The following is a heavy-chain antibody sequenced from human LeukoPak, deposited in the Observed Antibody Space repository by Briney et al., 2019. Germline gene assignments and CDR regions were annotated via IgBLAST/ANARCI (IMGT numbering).Heavy chain of an antibody. CDR2: INHSGST. J-gene: IGHJ2*01. V-gene: IGHV4-34*01. D-gene: IGHD2-2*01. CDR3: ARGHCSSTSCYYTVRYSDL. Sequence: SETLSLTCAVYGGSFSGYYWSWIRQPPGKGLEWIGEINHSGSTNYNPSLKSRVTISVDTSKNQFSLKLSSVTAADTAVYYCARGHCSSTSCYYTVRYSDLWGRGTLVTVSS. CDR1: GGSFSGYY.